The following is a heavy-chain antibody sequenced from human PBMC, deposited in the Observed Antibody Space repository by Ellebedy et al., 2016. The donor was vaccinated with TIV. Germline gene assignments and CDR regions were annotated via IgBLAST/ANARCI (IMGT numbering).Heavy chain of an antibody. CDR2: IWYDGSNK. CDR3: ARYSHNWFDP. D-gene: IGHD5-18*01. V-gene: IGHV3-33*01. Sequence: GGSLRLXCAASGFTFSSYGMHWVRQAPGKGLEWVAFIWYDGSNKYYADSVKGRFTISRDNSKNTLYLQMNSLRAEDTAVYYCARYSHNWFDPWGQGTLVTVSS. CDR1: GFTFSSYG. J-gene: IGHJ5*02.